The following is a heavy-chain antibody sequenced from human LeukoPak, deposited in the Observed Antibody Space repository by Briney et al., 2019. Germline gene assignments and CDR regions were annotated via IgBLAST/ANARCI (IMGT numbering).Heavy chain of an antibody. CDR1: GGSISSSSYY. Sequence: SETLSLTCTVSGGSISSSSYYWGWIRQPPGKGLEWIGNIYYSGSTYYNPSLKSRVTISVDASKNQFSLKLSSVTAADTAVYYCARETSQKGAHYMDVWGKGTTVTISS. D-gene: IGHD3-16*01. CDR2: IYYSGST. V-gene: IGHV4-39*07. CDR3: ARETSQKGAHYMDV. J-gene: IGHJ6*03.